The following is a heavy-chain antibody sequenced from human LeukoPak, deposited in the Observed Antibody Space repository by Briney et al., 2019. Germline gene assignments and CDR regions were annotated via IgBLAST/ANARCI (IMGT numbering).Heavy chain of an antibody. D-gene: IGHD4-23*01. V-gene: IGHV4-59*08. CDR2: SYFTGNP. CDR1: GSISSYY. CDR3: AGLRSTVAWASFDY. Sequence: SETLSLTCIVSGSISSYYWTWIRQPPGKGLEWTGHSYFTGNPNYNPSLKSRVTISVDPPKNQFSQKLTSVTAADTAVYYCAGLRSTVAWASFDYWGQGILVTVSS. J-gene: IGHJ4*02.